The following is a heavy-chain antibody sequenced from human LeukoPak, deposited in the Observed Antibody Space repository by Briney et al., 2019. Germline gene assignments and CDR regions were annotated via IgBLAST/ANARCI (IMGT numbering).Heavy chain of an antibody. Sequence: SQTLSLTCAISGDSVSSDSAAWNWIRQSPSRGLEWLGRTYYRSKWYYDYAVSVKSRITINADTSKNHFSLQLNSVTPDDTAVYYCVRGCSSTTCSGWFDPWGQGTLVTVSS. CDR2: TYYRSKWYY. CDR1: GDSVSSDSAA. V-gene: IGHV6-1*01. CDR3: VRGCSSTTCSGWFDP. D-gene: IGHD2-2*01. J-gene: IGHJ5*02.